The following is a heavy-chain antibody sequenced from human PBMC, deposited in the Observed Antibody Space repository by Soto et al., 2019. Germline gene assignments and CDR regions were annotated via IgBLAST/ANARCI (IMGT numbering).Heavy chain of an antibody. V-gene: IGHV1-69*06. CDR1: GGTFNTFA. Sequence: QVQLVQSGAEVKKAGSSVKVSCNVSGGTFNTFAISWVRQAPGQGLEWMGGIIPILGPAFYAQKFQGRVTITSDKSTNAAYLEQSSLRSEDTAVYYCARADKRYFDYWGQGTMVTVSS. J-gene: IGHJ4*02. CDR2: IIPILGPA. CDR3: ARADKRYFDY.